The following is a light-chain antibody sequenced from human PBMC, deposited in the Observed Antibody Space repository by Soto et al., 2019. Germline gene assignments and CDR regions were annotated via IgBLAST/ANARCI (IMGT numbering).Light chain of an antibody. CDR1: QSVRSN. V-gene: IGKV3-15*01. CDR3: QQYNNWPPWT. J-gene: IGKJ1*01. CDR2: DAS. Sequence: EIVMTQSPVTLSVSPGERATLSCRASQSVRSNLAWYQQKPGQAPRLLMYDASTRATGIPARFSGSGSGTEFTLTISSLQSEDFAVYYCQQYNNWPPWTVGQGTKVDSK.